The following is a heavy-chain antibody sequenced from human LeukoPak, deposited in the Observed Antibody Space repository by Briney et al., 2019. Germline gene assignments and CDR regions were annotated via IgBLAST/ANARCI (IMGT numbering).Heavy chain of an antibody. D-gene: IGHD6-19*01. J-gene: IGHJ4*02. CDR1: GGSISSYY. V-gene: IGHV4-59*08. CDR3: ARHRVPRSGWYGDFDY. Sequence: SETLSLTCTVSGGSISSYYWSWIRQPPGKGREWMGYIYYSGSTNYNPSLKSRVTISVDTSKNQFSLKLSSVTAADTAVYYCARHRVPRSGWYGDFDYWGQETLVTVSS. CDR2: IYYSGST.